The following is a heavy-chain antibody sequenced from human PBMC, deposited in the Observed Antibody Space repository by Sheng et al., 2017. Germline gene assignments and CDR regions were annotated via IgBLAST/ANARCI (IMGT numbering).Heavy chain of an antibody. J-gene: IGHJ4*01. Sequence: EVHLVESGGGLVQPGGSLRLSCAASGFTFRSYWMTWVRQAPGKGLEWVANVKQDESEKYYVDSVKGRFTISRDNAKNSLYLQMNSLRVEDSAVYYCARAWAQVGTAVPPLDHWG. CDR1: GFTFRSYW. CDR3: ARAWAQVGTAVPPLDH. V-gene: IGHV3-7*03. CDR2: VKQDESEK. D-gene: IGHD1-26*01.